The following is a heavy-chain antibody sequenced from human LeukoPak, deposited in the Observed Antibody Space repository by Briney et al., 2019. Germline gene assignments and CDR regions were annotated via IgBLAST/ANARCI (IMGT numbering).Heavy chain of an antibody. J-gene: IGHJ5*02. CDR1: GFTVSSNY. Sequence: PGGSLRLSCAASGFTVSSNYMSWVRQPPGKGLEWIGYISYSGSTNYNPSLKSRVTISIDTSKNQFSLKRTSVTAADTAVYYCARDDYNWFDPWGQGTLVTVSS. V-gene: IGHV4-59*02. CDR3: ARDDYNWFDP. CDR2: ISYSGST.